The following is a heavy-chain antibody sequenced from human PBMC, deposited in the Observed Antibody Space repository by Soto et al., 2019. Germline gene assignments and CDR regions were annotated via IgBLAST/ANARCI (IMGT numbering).Heavy chain of an antibody. Sequence: ASVKVSCKASGYTFTSYYMHWVRQAPGQGLEWMGIINPSGGSTSYAQKFQGRVTMTRDTSTSTVYMELSSLRSEDTAVYYCAREQRGERWLPWDYCYGMDVWGQGTTVTVSS. CDR2: INPSGGST. J-gene: IGHJ6*02. CDR1: GYTFTSYY. D-gene: IGHD5-12*01. CDR3: AREQRGERWLPWDYCYGMDV. V-gene: IGHV1-46*01.